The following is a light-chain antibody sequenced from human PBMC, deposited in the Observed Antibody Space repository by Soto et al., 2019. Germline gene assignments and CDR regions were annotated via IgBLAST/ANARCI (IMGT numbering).Light chain of an antibody. J-gene: IGKJ4*01. CDR3: QQYQSLS. CDR1: QSVYSSY. V-gene: IGKV3-20*01. CDR2: GAS. Sequence: IVLTQSPAILTLSPGDTATLSCRASQSVYSSYVAWYQHKPGQAPRLLIHGASSRFTGIPDRLSGSGSGTDFTLSITRLEPEDFAVYYCQQYQSLSFGGGTKVEI.